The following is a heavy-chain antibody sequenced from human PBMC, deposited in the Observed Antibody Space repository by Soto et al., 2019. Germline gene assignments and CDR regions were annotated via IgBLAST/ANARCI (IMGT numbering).Heavy chain of an antibody. Sequence: QVQLVQSGAEVTKPGSSVKVSCKASGGTFSSYTINWVRQAPGHGLEWMGRIIPILGMSTYAQKFQGRVTIIADKSTSTAYMPLSSLTSEDTAIYYCARSYGSGSRPFDYWGQGTLVTVSS. CDR1: GGTFSSYT. CDR2: IIPILGMS. CDR3: ARSYGSGSRPFDY. V-gene: IGHV1-69*02. J-gene: IGHJ4*02. D-gene: IGHD3-10*01.